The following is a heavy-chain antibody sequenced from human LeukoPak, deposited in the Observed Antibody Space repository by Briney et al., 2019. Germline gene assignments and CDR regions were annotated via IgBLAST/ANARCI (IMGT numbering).Heavy chain of an antibody. J-gene: IGHJ4*02. Sequence: GGSLRLSCAASGFTFSSYALHWVRQAPGKGLEWVALISYDESNKYYADPVKGRFTISRDNSNSALYPQMNSLRAEDTALYYCTKSPFSGSYRFEDWGQGTLVTVSS. CDR3: TKSPFSGSYRFED. D-gene: IGHD1-26*01. CDR1: GFTFSSYA. V-gene: IGHV3-30*07. CDR2: ISYDESNK.